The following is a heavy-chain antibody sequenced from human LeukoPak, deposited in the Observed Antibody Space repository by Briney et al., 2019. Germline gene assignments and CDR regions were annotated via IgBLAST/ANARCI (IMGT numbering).Heavy chain of an antibody. CDR3: AKNYYGSGSPYAPFDY. D-gene: IGHD3-10*01. J-gene: IGHJ4*02. V-gene: IGHV3-30*18. CDR1: GFTFSSYA. Sequence: GGSLRLSCAASGFTFSSYAMHWVRQAPGKGLEWVAVISYDGSNKYYADSVKGRFTISRDNSKNTLYLQMNSLRAEDTAVYYCAKNYYGSGSPYAPFDYWGQGTLVTVSS. CDR2: ISYDGSNK.